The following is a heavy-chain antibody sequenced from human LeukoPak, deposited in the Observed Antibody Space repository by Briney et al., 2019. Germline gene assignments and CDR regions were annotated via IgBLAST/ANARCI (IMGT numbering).Heavy chain of an antibody. CDR1: GGSISSSSYY. V-gene: IGHV4-39*01. J-gene: IGHJ4*02. CDR2: IYYSGST. Sequence: SETLSLTCTVSGGSISSSSYYWGWIRQPPGKGLEWIGSIYYSGSTYYNPSLKSRVTISVDTSKNQFSLKLSSVTAADTAVYYCARRYYDFWSGYYPHLDFDYWGQGTLVTVSS. CDR3: ARRYYDFWSGYYPHLDFDY. D-gene: IGHD3-3*01.